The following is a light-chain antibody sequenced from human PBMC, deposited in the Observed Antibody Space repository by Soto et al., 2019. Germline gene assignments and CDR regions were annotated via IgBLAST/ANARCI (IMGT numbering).Light chain of an antibody. Sequence: IQMTQSPSSLSASVGDRVTITCRASQSISNYLNWYQQKPGKAPKVLIYAASSLQSGVPSRFSGSGSGTDFTLTINSLQPEDFATYYCQQSYSIPWTFGQGTKVEIK. CDR1: QSISNY. CDR2: AAS. CDR3: QQSYSIPWT. J-gene: IGKJ1*01. V-gene: IGKV1-39*01.